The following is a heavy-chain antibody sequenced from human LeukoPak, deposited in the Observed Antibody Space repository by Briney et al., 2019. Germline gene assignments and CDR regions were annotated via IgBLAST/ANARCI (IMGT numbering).Heavy chain of an antibody. V-gene: IGHV3-23*01. CDR2: TSGSGRST. CDR1: GFTFCSYA. J-gene: IGHJ4*02. CDR3: AKDDRRDYYDSSGYYYTYYFDH. Sequence: GGSLPLSCAASGFTFCSYAVSWVRQPPGKGLEWVGATSGSGRSTYYADSVKGRLTISRDNSKNPLYLQMNSLRAEDTAVYYCAKDDRRDYYDSSGYYYTYYFDHGGQGTLVSVS. D-gene: IGHD3-22*01.